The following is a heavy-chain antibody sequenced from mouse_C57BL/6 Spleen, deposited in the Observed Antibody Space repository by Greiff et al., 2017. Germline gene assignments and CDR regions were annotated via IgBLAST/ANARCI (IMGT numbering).Heavy chain of an antibody. Sequence: VQLQQSGTVLARPGASVKMSCKTSGYTFTSYWMHWVKQRPGQGLEWIGAIYPGNSDTSSNQKFKGKAKLTAVTSASTAYMELSSLTNEDSAVYYCTRRGYGSSYEWFAYWGQGTLVTVSA. D-gene: IGHD1-1*01. CDR2: IYPGNSDT. CDR1: GYTFTSYW. CDR3: TRRGYGSSYEWFAY. V-gene: IGHV1-5*01. J-gene: IGHJ3*01.